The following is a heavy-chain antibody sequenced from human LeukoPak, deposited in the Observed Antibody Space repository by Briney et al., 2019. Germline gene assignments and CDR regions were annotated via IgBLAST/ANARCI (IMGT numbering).Heavy chain of an antibody. CDR2: IYFSGTT. V-gene: IGHV4-59*01. CDR1: GGSISNYY. Sequence: SETLSLTCTVSGGSISNYYWSWLRQPPGKGLEWIGYIYFSGTTNINPSLKSRVTISVDMSKNQFSLKLSSVTAADTAVYYCAREDPQTTVPEGLDVWGQGTTVTFSS. CDR3: AREDPQTTVPEGLDV. J-gene: IGHJ6*02. D-gene: IGHD4-17*01.